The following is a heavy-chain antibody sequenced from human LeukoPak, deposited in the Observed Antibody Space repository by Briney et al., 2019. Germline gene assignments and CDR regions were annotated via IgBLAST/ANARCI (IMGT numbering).Heavy chain of an antibody. J-gene: IGHJ6*02. V-gene: IGHV3-74*01. Sequence: PGGSLRLSCAASGFTVSSNYMSWVRQAPGKGLVWVSRINSDGSSTSYADSVKGRFTISRDNAKNTLYLQMNSLRAEDTAVYYCARGPDLSGYDIDYYYYGMDVWGQGTTVTVSS. D-gene: IGHD5-12*01. CDR3: ARGPDLSGYDIDYYYYGMDV. CDR2: INSDGSST. CDR1: GFTVSSNY.